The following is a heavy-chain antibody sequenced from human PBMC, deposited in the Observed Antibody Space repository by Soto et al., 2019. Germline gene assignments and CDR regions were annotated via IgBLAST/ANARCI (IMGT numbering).Heavy chain of an antibody. J-gene: IGHJ4*02. Sequence: QMQLLESGPGLVKPSETLFLTCAVSSASIDNNWNWVRQPPGKGLEWIGEIHQSGISYKNPSLKSRVTMSVDKSKNQFSLNLSSVTAADTAVYFCARSFGWYAFDQWGQGTLVTVSS. CDR3: ARSFGWYAFDQ. CDR2: IHQSGIS. V-gene: IGHV4-4*02. D-gene: IGHD6-19*01. CDR1: SASIDNN.